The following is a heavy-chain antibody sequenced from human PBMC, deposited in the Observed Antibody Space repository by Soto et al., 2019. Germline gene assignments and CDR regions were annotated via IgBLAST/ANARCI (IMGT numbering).Heavy chain of an antibody. J-gene: IGHJ4*02. CDR3: GKARYLLVDQPLYFES. CDR2: ISGSGEIT. Sequence: GSLRLSCAAPGFPFRSYAMGWVRQAPGKGLEWISVISGSGEITLYTDSVKGRFTISRDFSNNTLSLQMNSLRVDDTAIYYCGKARYLLVDQPLYFESWGQGTLVTVSS. V-gene: IGHV3-23*01. CDR1: GFPFRSYA. D-gene: IGHD3-9*01.